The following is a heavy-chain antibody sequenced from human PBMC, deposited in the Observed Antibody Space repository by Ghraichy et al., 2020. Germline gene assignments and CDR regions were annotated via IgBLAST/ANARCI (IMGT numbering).Heavy chain of an antibody. CDR1: GGSFSGYY. Sequence: SETLSLTCAVYGGSFSGYYWSLIRQPPGKGLEWIGEINHSGSTNYNPSLKSRVTISVDTSKNQFSLKLSSVTAADTAVYYCARADWNYLDIWGQGTMVTVSS. J-gene: IGHJ3*02. V-gene: IGHV4-34*01. D-gene: IGHD1-7*01. CDR2: INHSGST. CDR3: ARADWNYLDI.